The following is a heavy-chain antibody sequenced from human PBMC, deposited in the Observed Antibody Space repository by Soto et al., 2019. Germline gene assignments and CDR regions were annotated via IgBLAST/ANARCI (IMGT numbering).Heavy chain of an antibody. CDR3: AGGRDYYGSGSYYGSGYSYGMDV. Sequence: GGSLRLSCAATGFTFSSYAMSWVRQAPGKGLEWVSTISGSGGSTYYADSVKGRFTISRDNSKKTVYLEMNSLRVEDTAVYSCAGGRDYYGSGSYYGSGYSYGMDVWGQGTTVTVSS. CDR1: GFTFSSYA. CDR2: ISGSGGST. J-gene: IGHJ6*02. V-gene: IGHV3-23*01. D-gene: IGHD3-10*01.